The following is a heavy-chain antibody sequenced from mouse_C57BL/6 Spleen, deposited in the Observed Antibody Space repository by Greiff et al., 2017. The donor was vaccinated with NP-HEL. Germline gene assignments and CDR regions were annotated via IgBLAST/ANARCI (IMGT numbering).Heavy chain of an antibody. V-gene: IGHV1-18*01. Sequence: VQLQQSGPELVKPGASVKIPCKASGYTFTDYNMDWVKQSHGKSLEWIGDITPNNGGTIYNQKFKGKATLTVDKSSSTAYTELRSLTSEDTAVYYCARENRGAMDDWGQGTSVTVSS. CDR2: ITPNNGGT. CDR3: ARENRGAMDD. CDR1: GYTFTDYN. J-gene: IGHJ4*01.